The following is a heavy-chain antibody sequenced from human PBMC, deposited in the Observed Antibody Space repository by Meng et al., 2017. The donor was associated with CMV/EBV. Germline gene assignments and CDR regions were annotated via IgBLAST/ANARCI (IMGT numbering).Heavy chain of an antibody. J-gene: IGHJ4*02. CDR3: ARMPRDGYNYIDY. CDR2: IIPIFGTA. V-gene: IGHV1-69*12. Sequence: QGQLVQAGAEVKKPGSSVKVSCKASGGTFSSYATSWVRQAPGQGLEWMGGIIPIFGTANYAQKFQGRVTITADESTSTAYMELSSLRSEDTAVYYCARMPRDGYNYIDYWGQGTLVTVSS. CDR1: GGTFSSYA. D-gene: IGHD5-24*01.